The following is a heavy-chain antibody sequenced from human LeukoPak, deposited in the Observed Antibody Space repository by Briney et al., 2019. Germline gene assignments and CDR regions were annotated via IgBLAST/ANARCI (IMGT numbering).Heavy chain of an antibody. V-gene: IGHV4-39*01. CDR1: GGSISTPGYY. CDR3: ARHALATVTDPSFDY. CDR2: LYHSGST. Sequence: SEPLSLTCTVSGGSISTPGYYWGWIRQPPGKGLEWIGSLYHSGSTYYKPSLKSRAIISVDKSKNQCSLKLRSVIAADTAVYYCARHALATVTDPSFDYWGQGTLVTVSS. J-gene: IGHJ4*02. D-gene: IGHD2-21*02.